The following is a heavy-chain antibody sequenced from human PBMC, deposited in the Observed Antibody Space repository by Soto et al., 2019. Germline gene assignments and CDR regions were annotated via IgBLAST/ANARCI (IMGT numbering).Heavy chain of an antibody. CDR2: FDPEDGET. Sequence: ASVKVSCKVSGYTLTELSMHWVRQAPGKGPEWMGGFDPEDGETIYAQKFQGRVTMTEDTSTDTAYMELSSLRSEDTAVYYCATGLGYYYGSGSYYRNWFDPWGQGTLVTVSS. D-gene: IGHD3-10*01. CDR1: GYTLTELS. V-gene: IGHV1-24*01. CDR3: ATGLGYYYGSGSYYRNWFDP. J-gene: IGHJ5*02.